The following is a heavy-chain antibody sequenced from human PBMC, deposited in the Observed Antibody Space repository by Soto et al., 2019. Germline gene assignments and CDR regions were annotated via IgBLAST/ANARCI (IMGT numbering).Heavy chain of an antibody. D-gene: IGHD3-16*01. Sequence: GGSLRLSCAASGFTFSSYAMHWVRQAPGKGLEWVAVISYDGSNKYYADSVKGRFTISRDNSKNTLYLQMNSLRAEDTAVYYCARWGGSDYWGQGTLVTVPS. V-gene: IGHV3-30-3*01. J-gene: IGHJ4*02. CDR1: GFTFSSYA. CDR2: ISYDGSNK. CDR3: ARWGGSDY.